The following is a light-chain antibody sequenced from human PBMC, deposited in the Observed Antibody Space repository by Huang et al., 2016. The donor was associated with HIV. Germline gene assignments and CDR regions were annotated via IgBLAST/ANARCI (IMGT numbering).Light chain of an antibody. CDR1: QTVSSN. Sequence: EIVMTQSPGTLSASPGERATLSCRASQTVSSNLAWYQQKPGQVPRLLIYGASTRATGIPARFSGSGSGTEFTLTISSLQSEDFAVYYCQQYNNWPPYTFGQGTKLEIK. V-gene: IGKV3-15*01. CDR3: QQYNNWPPYT. J-gene: IGKJ2*01. CDR2: GAS.